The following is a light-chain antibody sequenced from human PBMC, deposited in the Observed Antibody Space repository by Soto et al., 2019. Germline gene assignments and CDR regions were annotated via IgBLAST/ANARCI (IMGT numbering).Light chain of an antibody. CDR3: QKYDSAPRT. Sequence: DIQMTQSPSSLSASVGDSVTLTCRASQGINNYLAWYQQKPGKVPVLLIYSASTLKPGIPSRFSGSGAGTDFTLTISSLQPEDFATYYCQKYDSAPRTFGQGTKVDIK. V-gene: IGKV1-27*01. CDR1: QGINNY. J-gene: IGKJ1*01. CDR2: SAS.